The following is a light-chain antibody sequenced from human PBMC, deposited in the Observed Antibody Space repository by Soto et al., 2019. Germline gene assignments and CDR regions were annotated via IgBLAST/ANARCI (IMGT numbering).Light chain of an antibody. CDR3: CSYAGSYTNV. CDR1: SSDVGGYSY. V-gene: IGLV2-11*01. J-gene: IGLJ1*01. Sequence: QSALAPPRPVSGSPGQSVTISCTGTSSDVGGYSYVSWYQQHPGKAPTLMIYDVSKRPSGVPDRFSGSKSGNTASLTISGLQAEDEADYYCCSYAGSYTNVFGSGTKVTVL. CDR2: DVS.